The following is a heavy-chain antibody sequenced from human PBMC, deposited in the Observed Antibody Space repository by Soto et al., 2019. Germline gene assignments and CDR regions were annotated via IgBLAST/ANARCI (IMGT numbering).Heavy chain of an antibody. V-gene: IGHV4-34*01. D-gene: IGHD3-3*01. CDR2: INHSGST. Sequence: PSETLSLTCAVYGGSFSGYYRNWIRQSPGKGLEWIGEINHSGSTNYNPSLKSRVTISQDRSKNQFSLRLSSVTAADTAVYYCATAHYDFWSGFSQKYYFDYWGQGTLVTVSS. CDR1: GGSFSGYY. CDR3: ATAHYDFWSGFSQKYYFDY. J-gene: IGHJ4*02.